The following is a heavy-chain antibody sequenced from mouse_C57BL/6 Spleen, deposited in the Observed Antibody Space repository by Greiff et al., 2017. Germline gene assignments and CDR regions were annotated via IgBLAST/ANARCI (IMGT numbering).Heavy chain of an antibody. CDR3: ASTTAGYFDY. D-gene: IGHD1-2*01. Sequence: EVQRVESGGGLVKPGGSLKLSCAASGFTFSDYGMHWVRQAPEKGLEWVAYISSGSSTIYYADTVKGRFTISRDNAKNTLFLQMTSLRSEDTAMYYCASTTAGYFDYWGQGTTLTVSS. CDR2: ISSGSSTI. CDR1: GFTFSDYG. J-gene: IGHJ2*01. V-gene: IGHV5-17*01.